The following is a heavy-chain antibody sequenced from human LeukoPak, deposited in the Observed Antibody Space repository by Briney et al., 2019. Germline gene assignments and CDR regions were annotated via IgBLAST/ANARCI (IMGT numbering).Heavy chain of an antibody. Sequence: SETLSLTCTVSGDSISSGDYYWSWIRQPPGKGLEWIGYIYYSGSTYYNPSPKSRVTISVDTSKNQFSLKLSSVTAADTAVYYCARDGHYDSSGYRYFDYWGQGTLVTVSS. CDR3: ARDGHYDSSGYRYFDY. D-gene: IGHD3-22*01. V-gene: IGHV4-30-4*01. CDR1: GDSISSGDYY. J-gene: IGHJ4*02. CDR2: IYYSGST.